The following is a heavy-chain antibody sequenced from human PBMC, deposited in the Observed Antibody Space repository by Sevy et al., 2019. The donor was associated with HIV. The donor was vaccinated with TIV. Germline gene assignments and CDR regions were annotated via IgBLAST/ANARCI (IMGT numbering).Heavy chain of an antibody. Sequence: ASVKVSCKASGYTFTGYYMHWVRQAPGQGLEWMGWINPNSGGTNYAQKFQGRVTMTRDTSISTAYMELSRLRSDDTAVYYCARDQWEVPPFPPTNWGQGTLVTVSS. V-gene: IGHV1-2*02. D-gene: IGHD1-26*01. CDR3: ARDQWEVPPFPPTN. CDR1: GYTFTGYY. J-gene: IGHJ4*02. CDR2: INPNSGGT.